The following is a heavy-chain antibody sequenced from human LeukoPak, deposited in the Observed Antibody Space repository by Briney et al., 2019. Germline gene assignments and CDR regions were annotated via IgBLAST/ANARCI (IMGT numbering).Heavy chain of an antibody. CDR2: ITNDGSST. V-gene: IGHV3-74*01. Sequence: GGSLRLSCAASGLTFSSHWMHWVRQAPGKGLVWVSRITNDGSSTTYADSVKGRFTISRDNAKNMLYLQVNSLRAEDTAVYFCARDLEPGIAAAGTYFDLWGRGTLVTVSS. CDR1: GLTFSSHW. D-gene: IGHD6-13*01. J-gene: IGHJ2*01. CDR3: ARDLEPGIAAAGTYFDL.